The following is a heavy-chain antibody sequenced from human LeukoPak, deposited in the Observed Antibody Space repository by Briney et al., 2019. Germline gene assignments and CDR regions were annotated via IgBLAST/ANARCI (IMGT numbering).Heavy chain of an antibody. CDR3: AREFGDALGYNWFDP. D-gene: IGHD3-10*01. Sequence: ASVKVSCKASGYTFTSYYMHWVRQAPGQGLEWMGIIKPSGGSTRYAQKFQGRITMTRDMSTSTVYMELSSLRSEDTAVYYCAREFGDALGYNWFDPWGQGTLVTVSS. J-gene: IGHJ5*01. CDR2: IKPSGGST. CDR1: GYTFTSYY. V-gene: IGHV1-46*01.